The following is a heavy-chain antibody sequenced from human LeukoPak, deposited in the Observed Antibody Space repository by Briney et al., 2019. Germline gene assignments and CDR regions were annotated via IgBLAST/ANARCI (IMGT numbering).Heavy chain of an antibody. V-gene: IGHV1-2*02. J-gene: IGHJ4*02. Sequence: ASVKVSCKTSGYAFTDYYLHWVRQAPGQGLEWMGRIDPNSGGTNYAQKFQVRVTVTRDTSISTVYMELSGLRSDDTAVYYCARVPGPYTTSRFDYWGQGTLVTVSS. CDR2: IDPNSGGT. D-gene: IGHD6-13*01. CDR1: GYAFTDYY. CDR3: ARVPGPYTTSRFDY.